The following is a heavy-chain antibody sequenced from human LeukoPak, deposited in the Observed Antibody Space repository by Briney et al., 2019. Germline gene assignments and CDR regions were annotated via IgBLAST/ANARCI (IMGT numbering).Heavy chain of an antibody. CDR3: ARFGDAASNYWYFDL. CDR2: INHSGST. V-gene: IGHV4-34*01. CDR1: GGSFSGYY. Sequence: PSETLSLTCAVYGGSFSGYYWSWIRQPPGKGLEWIGEINHSGSTYYNPSLKSRVTISVDTSKNQFSLKLSSVTAADTAVYYCARFGDAASNYWYFDLWGRGTLVTVSS. J-gene: IGHJ2*01. D-gene: IGHD3-10*01.